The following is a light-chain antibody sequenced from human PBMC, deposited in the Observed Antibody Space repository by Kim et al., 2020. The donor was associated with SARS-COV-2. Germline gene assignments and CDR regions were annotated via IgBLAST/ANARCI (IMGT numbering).Light chain of an antibody. CDR1: EDIATY. V-gene: IGKV1-12*01. Sequence: DIQMTQSPSSVSASVGDRVTITCRATEDIATYLAWYQHKPGKAPKLLIYGASCLQSGVPSSFVGSGSGTDYTLTITSLQPEDLATYYCQQLHTFPFPFGQGTKLEI. J-gene: IGKJ2*01. CDR2: GAS. CDR3: QQLHTFPFP.